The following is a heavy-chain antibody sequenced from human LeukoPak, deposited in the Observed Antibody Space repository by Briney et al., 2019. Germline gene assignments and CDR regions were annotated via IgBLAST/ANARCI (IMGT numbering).Heavy chain of an antibody. J-gene: IGHJ4*02. V-gene: IGHV3-7*04. Sequence: GGSLRLSCAASGFTTYWMTWVRQAPGKGLEWVANIKQDGSEKYYVDSVKGRFTISRDNSKDMLYLQMNSLRAEDTAIYYCAKDTYYNSRSGYYVFDSWGQGALVTVSS. CDR2: IKQDGSEK. D-gene: IGHD3-3*01. CDR1: GFTTYW. CDR3: AKDTYYNSRSGYYVFDS.